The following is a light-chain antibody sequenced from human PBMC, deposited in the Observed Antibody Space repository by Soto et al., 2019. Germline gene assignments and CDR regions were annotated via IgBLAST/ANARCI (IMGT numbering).Light chain of an antibody. CDR3: QQYGSSSWT. CDR1: QGISSW. V-gene: IGKV3-20*01. Sequence: TQSPSSVSASVGDRVTITCRASQGISSWLAWYQQKPGQAPRLLIYGASSRATGIPDRFSGSGSGTDFTLTISRLEPEDFAVYYCQQYGSSSWTFGQGTKVDIK. CDR2: GAS. J-gene: IGKJ1*01.